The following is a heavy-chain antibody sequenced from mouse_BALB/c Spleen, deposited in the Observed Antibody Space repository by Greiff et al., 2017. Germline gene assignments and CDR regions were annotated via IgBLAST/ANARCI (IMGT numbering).Heavy chain of an antibody. D-gene: IGHD2-1*01. V-gene: IGHV5-6-4*01. CDR1: GFTFSSYT. CDR2: ISSGGSYT. J-gene: IGHJ3*01. CDR3: TRPLYGNYEAWFAY. Sequence: EVKLMESGGGLVKPGGSLKLSCAASGFTFSSYTMSWVRQTPEKRLEWVATISSGGSYTYYPDSVKGRFTISRDNAKNTLYLQMSSLKSEDTAMYYCTRPLYGNYEAWFAYWGQGTLVTVSA.